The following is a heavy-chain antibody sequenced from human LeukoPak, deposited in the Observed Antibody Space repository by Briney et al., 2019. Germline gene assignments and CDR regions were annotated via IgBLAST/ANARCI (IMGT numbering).Heavy chain of an antibody. Sequence: SETLSLTCTVSDGSINSYYWNRIRRPPGKGLEWIGYIYYNGNTNYSPSLKSRVTMSVDTSKNLFSLKVSSVTAADTAVYYCARGRSNYYGMDVWGQGTTVTVSS. J-gene: IGHJ6*02. CDR2: IYYNGNT. CDR3: ARGRSNYYGMDV. CDR1: DGSINSYY. V-gene: IGHV4-59*01. D-gene: IGHD1-26*01.